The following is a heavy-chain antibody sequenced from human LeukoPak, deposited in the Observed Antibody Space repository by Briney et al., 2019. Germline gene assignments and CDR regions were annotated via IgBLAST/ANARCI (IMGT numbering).Heavy chain of an antibody. CDR3: ARDNDKVVDH. Sequence: ASVKVSCKTSGYAFSNYGISWVRQAPGQGLEWMGWITAYNGNRLYAQRFQGRITLTTDTSTSTSYMELRSLEYDDTAIYYCARDNDKVVDHWGQGTLVTVSS. CDR2: ITAYNGNR. V-gene: IGHV1-18*01. D-gene: IGHD1-1*01. J-gene: IGHJ4*01. CDR1: GYAFSNYG.